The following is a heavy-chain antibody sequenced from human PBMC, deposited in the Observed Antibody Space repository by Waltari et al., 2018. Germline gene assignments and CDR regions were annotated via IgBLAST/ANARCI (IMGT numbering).Heavy chain of an antibody. Sequence: EVQLVQPGAEVKMLGESPTTSCKGSGYSFTSYWIVWVCQLPGKGLEWIGIIYPGDSDTRYSPSFQGQVTISADKSISTAYLQWSSLKASDTAMYYCARHQSNWDGMDVWGQGTTVTVSS. D-gene: IGHD7-27*01. CDR2: IYPGDSDT. J-gene: IGHJ6*02. CDR3: ARHQSNWDGMDV. V-gene: IGHV5-51*01. CDR1: GYSFTSYW.